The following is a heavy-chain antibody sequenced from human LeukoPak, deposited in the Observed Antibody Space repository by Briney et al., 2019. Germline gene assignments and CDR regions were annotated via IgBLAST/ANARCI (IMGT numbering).Heavy chain of an antibody. J-gene: IGHJ4*02. CDR1: GFTFSSYA. CDR2: IKQDGSEK. CDR3: ARGFSSLIELDY. V-gene: IGHV3-7*01. Sequence: GGSLRLSCAASGFTFSSYAMSWVRQAPGKGLEWVANIKQDGSEKYYVDSVKGRFTISRDNAKNSLYLQMNSLRAEDTAVYYCARGFSSLIELDYWGQGTLVTVSS. D-gene: IGHD6-13*01.